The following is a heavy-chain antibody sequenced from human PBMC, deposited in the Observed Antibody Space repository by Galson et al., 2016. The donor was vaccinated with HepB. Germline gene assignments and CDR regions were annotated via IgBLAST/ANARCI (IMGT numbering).Heavy chain of an antibody. V-gene: IGHV5-10-1*01. CDR1: AYTFSTYW. J-gene: IGHJ4*02. CDR2: IDPSDSQT. Sequence: QSGAEVKKPGESLRISCQGSAYTFSTYWINWVRQMPGKGLEWMGSIDPSDSQTYYSPSFQGHVTISGDKSISAAYLQWSSLKASDTATYYFAGGRWNDAEFDYWGQGTQVTVSS. CDR3: AGGRWNDAEFDY. D-gene: IGHD1-1*01.